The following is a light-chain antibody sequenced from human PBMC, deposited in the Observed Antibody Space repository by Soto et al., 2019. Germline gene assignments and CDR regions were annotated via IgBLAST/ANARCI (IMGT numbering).Light chain of an antibody. CDR3: QHYRTS. J-gene: IGKJ4*01. CDR2: GAS. CDR1: QGVSRSY. V-gene: IGKV3-20*01. Sequence: EIVLTQSPGTLSLSPGERATLSCRASQGVSRSYLAWYQQKPGQPPRLLIYGASNRATGIPDRFSGSESGTDFVLTITRLEHGNFAVYYCQHYRTSFGGGTKVEIK.